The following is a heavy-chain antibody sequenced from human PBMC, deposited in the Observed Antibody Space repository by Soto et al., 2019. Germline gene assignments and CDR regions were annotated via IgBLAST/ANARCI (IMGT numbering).Heavy chain of an antibody. V-gene: IGHV3-11*01. CDR2: ISSSGSTI. CDR1: GFTFSDYY. Sequence: GGSLRLSCAASGFTFSDYYMSWIRQAPGKGLEWVSYISSSGSTIYYADSVKGRFTISRDNAKNSLYRQMNSLRAEDTAVYYCARDREHGIWGSYGWGQGTLVTVSS. J-gene: IGHJ4*02. D-gene: IGHD3-16*01. CDR3: ARDREHGIWGSYG.